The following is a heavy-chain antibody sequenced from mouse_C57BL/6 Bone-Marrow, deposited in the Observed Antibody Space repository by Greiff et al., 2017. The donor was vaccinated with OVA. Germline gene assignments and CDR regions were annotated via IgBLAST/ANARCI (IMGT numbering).Heavy chain of an antibody. Sequence: DVMLVESGGGLVKPGGSLKLSCAASGFTFSDYGMHWVRQAPEKGLEWVAYISSGSSTIYYADTVKGRFTISRDNAKNTLFLQMTSLRSEDTAMYYCATAQATAYWGQGTLVTVSA. CDR3: ATAQATAY. CDR2: ISSGSSTI. D-gene: IGHD3-2*02. J-gene: IGHJ3*01. CDR1: GFTFSDYG. V-gene: IGHV5-17*01.